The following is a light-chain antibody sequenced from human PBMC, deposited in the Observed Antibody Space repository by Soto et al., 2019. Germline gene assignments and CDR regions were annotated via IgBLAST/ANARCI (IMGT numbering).Light chain of an antibody. V-gene: IGLV2-14*03. J-gene: IGLJ1*01. CDR1: SSDVGGYNY. CDR3: CSYTTSNTRQIV. Sequence: QSVLTQPASVSGSPGQSITISCTGTSSDVGGYNYVSWYQKHPGKAPKFMIYDVGSRPSGVSNRFSGSKSGNTASLTISGLQAEDEADYYCCSYTTSNTRQIVFGTGTKLTVL. CDR2: DVG.